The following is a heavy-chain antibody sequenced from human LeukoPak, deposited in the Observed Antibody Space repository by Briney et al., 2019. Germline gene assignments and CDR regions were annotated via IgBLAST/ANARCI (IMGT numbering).Heavy chain of an antibody. D-gene: IGHD3-22*01. Sequence: PSETLSLTCTVSGGSISSGGYDWGWIRQHPKRGLEWVGYINHSGSTYYNPSLESRVAMSVDTSKNQFSLSLSSVTAADSAVYYYARAARQGFSMIIVPFFYFDLWGRGTLVTVSS. CDR2: INHSGST. V-gene: IGHV4-31*03. CDR1: GGSISSGGYD. J-gene: IGHJ2*01. CDR3: ARAARQGFSMIIVPFFYFDL.